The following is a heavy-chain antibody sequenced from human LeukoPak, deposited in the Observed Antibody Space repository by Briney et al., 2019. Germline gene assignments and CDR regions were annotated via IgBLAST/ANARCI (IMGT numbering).Heavy chain of an antibody. D-gene: IGHD2-15*01. CDR3: ARAYCSGGSCYSEWYYFDY. Sequence: ASVKVSCKASGYTFTSYGISWVRQATGQGLEWMGWMNPNSGNTGYAQKFQGRVTITRNTSISTAYMELSSLRSEDTAVYYCARAYCSGGSCYSEWYYFDYWGQGTLVTVSS. CDR1: GYTFTSYG. J-gene: IGHJ4*02. CDR2: MNPNSGNT. V-gene: IGHV1-8*03.